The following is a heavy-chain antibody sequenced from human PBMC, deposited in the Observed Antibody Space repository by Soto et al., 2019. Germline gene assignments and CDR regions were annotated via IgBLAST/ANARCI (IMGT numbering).Heavy chain of an antibody. CDR1: GYTFTSYG. CDR2: ISAYNGNT. Sequence: QVQLVQSGAEVKKPGASVKVSCKASGYTFTSYGISWVRQAPGQGLEWMGWISAYNGNTNYAQKLQGRVTMTTDTSTSTAHMELRSLRSDDTAVYYCARDRPPIMGQWLLFDPWGQGTLVTVSS. CDR3: ARDRPPIMGQWLLFDP. V-gene: IGHV1-18*01. D-gene: IGHD5-12*01. J-gene: IGHJ5*02.